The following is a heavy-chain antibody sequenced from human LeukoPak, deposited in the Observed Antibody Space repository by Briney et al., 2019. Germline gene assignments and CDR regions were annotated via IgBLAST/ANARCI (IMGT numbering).Heavy chain of an antibody. D-gene: IGHD6-19*01. CDR2: ISYNSGSL. J-gene: IGHJ4*02. CDR1: GFTFGDHA. Sequence: HPGGSLRLSCAASGFTFGDHAMHWVRQTPGKGLERVAGISYNSGSLGYADSVKGRFTISRDNGKQSLFLQMKSLRPEDTAVYFCAKVGAVSLESWGQGTLVTVSS. CDR3: AKVGAVSLES. V-gene: IGHV3-9*01.